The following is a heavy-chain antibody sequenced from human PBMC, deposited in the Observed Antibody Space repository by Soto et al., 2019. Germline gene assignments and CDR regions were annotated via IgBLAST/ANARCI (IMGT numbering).Heavy chain of an antibody. CDR2: INHSGST. CDR1: GGSFSGYY. V-gene: IGHV4-34*01. D-gene: IGHD3-16*02. Sequence: SETLSLTCAVYGGSFSGYYWSWIRQPPGKGLEWIGEINHSGSTNYNPSLKSRVTISVDTSKNQFSLKLSSVTAADTAVYYCARGFDYVWGSYRLYYFDYWGQGTLVTVSS. CDR3: ARGFDYVWGSYRLYYFDY. J-gene: IGHJ4*02.